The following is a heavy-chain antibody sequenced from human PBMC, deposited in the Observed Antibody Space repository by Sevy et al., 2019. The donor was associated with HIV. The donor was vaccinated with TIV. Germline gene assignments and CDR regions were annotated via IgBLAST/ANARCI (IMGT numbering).Heavy chain of an antibody. J-gene: IGHJ1*01. Sequence: GGSLRLSCAASGFTFRSFSMHWVRQAPGKWLEWVTTVSYDGSNTYYADSVKGRFAVFRDNSRKLLNLQTNNLRPEDTAVYYCALERLSSDVAEYFQNWGQGTPVTVSS. CDR1: GFTFRSFS. CDR2: VSYDGSNT. CDR3: ALERLSSDVAEYFQN. D-gene: IGHD1-1*01. V-gene: IGHV3-30*09.